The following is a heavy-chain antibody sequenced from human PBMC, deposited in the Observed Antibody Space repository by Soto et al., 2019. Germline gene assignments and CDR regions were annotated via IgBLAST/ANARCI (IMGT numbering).Heavy chain of an antibody. Sequence: SSETLSLTCAFYGGSFSGYYWIWIRQPPGKGLEWIGEINHSGSTNYNPSLKSRVTISVDTSKNQFSLKLSSVTAADTAVYYCARGGRITIFGSTLRTTHFDYWGQGTLVTVSS. V-gene: IGHV4-34*01. CDR3: ARGGRITIFGSTLRTTHFDY. CDR1: GGSFSGYY. CDR2: INHSGST. J-gene: IGHJ4*02. D-gene: IGHD3-3*01.